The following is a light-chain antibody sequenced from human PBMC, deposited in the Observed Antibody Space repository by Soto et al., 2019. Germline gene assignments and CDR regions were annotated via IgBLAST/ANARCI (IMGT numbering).Light chain of an antibody. V-gene: IGKV3-11*01. CDR3: QQRSNWLMYS. CDR2: DAS. Sequence: EIVLTQSPATLSLSPGERATLSCRASQSVSSWLAWYQQKPGQAPRLLIYDASNRATGIPARFSGSGSGTDFTLTISSLDPEDFAVYYCQQRSNWLMYSFGQGTKREIK. J-gene: IGKJ2*01. CDR1: QSVSSW.